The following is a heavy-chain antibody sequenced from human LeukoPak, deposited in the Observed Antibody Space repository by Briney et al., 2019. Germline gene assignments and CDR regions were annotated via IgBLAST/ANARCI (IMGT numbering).Heavy chain of an antibody. V-gene: IGHV1-18*01. D-gene: IGHD2-2*01. CDR3: ARGGGEDIVVVPAATNWLDP. CDR2: ISAYNGNT. Sequence: ASVKASCKASGYTFTSYGISWVRQAPGQGLEWMGWISAYNGNTNYAQKLQGRVTMTTDTSTSTAYMELRSLRSDDTAVYYCARGGGEDIVVVPAATNWLDPWGPGTLVTVSS. J-gene: IGHJ5*02. CDR1: GYTFTSYG.